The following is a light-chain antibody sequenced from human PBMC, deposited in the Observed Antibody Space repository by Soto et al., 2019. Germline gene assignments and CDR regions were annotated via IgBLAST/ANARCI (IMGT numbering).Light chain of an antibody. V-gene: IGKV3-15*01. CDR1: QSVSRS. J-gene: IGKJ3*01. CDR2: GAS. Sequence: EIVMTQSPATLSVSPGERVTLSCRASQSVSRSLAWYQQKPGQAPRLHIYGASTRATCIPPRFSGSGSGTEFTLTISSLQSEDFAVYYCQQYNNWPPFTFGPGTKVDIK. CDR3: QQYNNWPPFT.